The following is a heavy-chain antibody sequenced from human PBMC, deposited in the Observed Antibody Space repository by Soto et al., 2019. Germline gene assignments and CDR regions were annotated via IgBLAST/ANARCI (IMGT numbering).Heavy chain of an antibody. J-gene: IGHJ4*02. D-gene: IGHD7-27*01. CDR1: GYIFTGYY. CDR3: ARGIAVLGRGEVDY. CDR2: INPNSGGT. V-gene: IGHV1-2*02. Sequence: ASVKVSCKASGYIFTGYYIHWVRQAPGQGLEWMGWINPNSGGTNYAQKFQGRVTMTTDTSITTAYMDLSRLTSADTAIYYCARGIAVLGRGEVDYWGQGTLVTV.